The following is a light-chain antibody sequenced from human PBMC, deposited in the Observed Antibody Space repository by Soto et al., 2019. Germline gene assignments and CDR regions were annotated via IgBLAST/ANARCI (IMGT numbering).Light chain of an antibody. CDR1: SSNIGSNT. CDR2: SNN. Sequence: QSVLTQPPSATGTPGQRVTISCSGSSSNIGSNTVNWYQQLPGTAPKLLIYSNNQRPSGVPDRFSGSKSGTSASLAISGLHSDDEADYYCAAWDDSLNGHVVFGGGTKLTVL. V-gene: IGLV1-44*01. CDR3: AAWDDSLNGHVV. J-gene: IGLJ2*01.